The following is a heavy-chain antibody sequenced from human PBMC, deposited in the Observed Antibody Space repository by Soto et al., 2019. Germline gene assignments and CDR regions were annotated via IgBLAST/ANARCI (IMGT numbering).Heavy chain of an antibody. CDR1: GGSFSKFA. CDR3: ARDDARHCGDDCYRYFYYGMDV. Sequence: QVQLVQSGTEVKTPGSSVKVSCKASGGSFSKFAINWVRQAPGQGLEWMGGIIPTLGTTDYAHKFQGRVTITADEATRTAYMELSGLRSEDTAVYYCARDDARHCGDDCYRYFYYGMDVWGQGTTVTVSS. V-gene: IGHV1-69*01. D-gene: IGHD2-21*02. CDR2: IIPTLGTT. J-gene: IGHJ6*02.